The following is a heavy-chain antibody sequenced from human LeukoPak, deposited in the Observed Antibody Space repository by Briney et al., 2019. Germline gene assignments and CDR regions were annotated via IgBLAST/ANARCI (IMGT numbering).Heavy chain of an antibody. CDR3: VRQLYASGTYYAPMDV. CDR2: IHYGGST. CDR1: GGSISSSIYF. V-gene: IGHV4-39*01. Sequence: KPSETLSLTCTVSGGSISSSIYFWGWIRQPPGKGLEWIGSIHYGGSTYSDPSLKSRVTISVDTSKNQFSLKLSSVTAADTAVYYCVRQLYASGTYYAPMDVWGKGTTVTVSA. D-gene: IGHD3-10*01. J-gene: IGHJ6*04.